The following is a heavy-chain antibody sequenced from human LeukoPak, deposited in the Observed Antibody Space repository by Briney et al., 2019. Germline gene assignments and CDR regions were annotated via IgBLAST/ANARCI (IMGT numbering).Heavy chain of an antibody. Sequence: GGTLRLSCAASGFTFSNYGMDWVRQAPGKGLEWVSGIGGRGDRTYFADSVKGRFAISRDNAKNSLYLQMNSLRAEDTAVYYCAELGITMIGGVWGKGTTVTISS. V-gene: IGHV3-23*01. D-gene: IGHD3-10*02. CDR3: AELGITMIGGV. J-gene: IGHJ6*04. CDR2: IGGRGDRT. CDR1: GFTFSNYG.